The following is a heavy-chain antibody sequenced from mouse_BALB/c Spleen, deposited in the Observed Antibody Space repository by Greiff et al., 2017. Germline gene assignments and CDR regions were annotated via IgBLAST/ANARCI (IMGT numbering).Heavy chain of an antibody. Sequence: EVQLVESGGGLVKPGGSLKLSCAASGFTFSSYAMSWVRQTPEKRLEWVATISSGGSYTYYPDSVKGRFTISRDNAKNTLYLQMSSLRSEDTAMYYCARRLYYDYDGFAYWGQGTLVTVSA. J-gene: IGHJ3*01. CDR1: GFTFSSYA. V-gene: IGHV5-9-3*01. D-gene: IGHD2-4*01. CDR2: ISSGGSYT. CDR3: ARRLYYDYDGFAY.